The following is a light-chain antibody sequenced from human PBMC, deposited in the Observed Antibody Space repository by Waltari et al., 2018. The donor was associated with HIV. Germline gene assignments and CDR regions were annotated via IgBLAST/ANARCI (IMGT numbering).Light chain of an antibody. CDR3: CSYANSSTV. J-gene: IGLJ2*01. V-gene: IGLV2-23*01. CDR2: EGS. CDR1: NSDVGNYNP. Sequence: QSALTQFASVSGSPGQSITISCTGTNSDVGNYNPVSWYQQHPGKAPKLMIYEGSKRPSGVSNRFSGSKSGNTASLTISGLQAEDEADYYCCSYANSSTVFGGGTKVTVL.